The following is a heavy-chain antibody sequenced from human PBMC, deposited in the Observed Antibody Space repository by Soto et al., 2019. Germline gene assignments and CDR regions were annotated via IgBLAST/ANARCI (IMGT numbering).Heavy chain of an antibody. J-gene: IGHJ4*02. CDR2: MNPNSGNT. CDR1: GYTFTSYD. CDR3: ARGIAARNSRDY. D-gene: IGHD6-6*01. V-gene: IGHV1-8*01. Sequence: QVQLVQSGAEVKKPGASVKVSCKASGYTFTSYDINWVRQATGQGLEWMGWMNPNSGNTGYAQKFQGIVTMTRNTPTSTAYMELRGLRAEDTAVYDCARGIAARNSRDYWGQGTLVTVSS.